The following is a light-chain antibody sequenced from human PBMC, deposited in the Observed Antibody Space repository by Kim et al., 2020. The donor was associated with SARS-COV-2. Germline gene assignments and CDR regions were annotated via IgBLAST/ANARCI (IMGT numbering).Light chain of an antibody. CDR1: QDIRND. CDR3: LQHNTYPIT. CDR2: GAS. Sequence: ASVGDKVTITCRESQDIRNDLGWYQQNPGRAHKHLIYGASSLQSGVPSRFSGSGSGTEFTLTISSLQPEDFATYFCLQHNTYPITFGQGTRLEIK. V-gene: IGKV1-17*01. J-gene: IGKJ5*01.